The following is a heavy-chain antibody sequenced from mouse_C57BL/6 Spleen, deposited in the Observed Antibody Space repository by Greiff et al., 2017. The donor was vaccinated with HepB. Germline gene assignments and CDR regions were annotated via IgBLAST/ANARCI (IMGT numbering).Heavy chain of an antibody. J-gene: IGHJ4*01. D-gene: IGHD2-1*01. V-gene: IGHV1-52*01. Sequence: VQLQQPGAELVRPGSSVKLSCKASGYTFTSYWMHWVKQRPIQGLEWIGNIDPSDSETHYNQKFKDKATLTADKSSSTAYMQLSSLTSEDSAVYYCARYYGNYYAMDYWGQGTSVTVSS. CDR2: IDPSDSET. CDR1: GYTFTSYW. CDR3: ARYYGNYYAMDY.